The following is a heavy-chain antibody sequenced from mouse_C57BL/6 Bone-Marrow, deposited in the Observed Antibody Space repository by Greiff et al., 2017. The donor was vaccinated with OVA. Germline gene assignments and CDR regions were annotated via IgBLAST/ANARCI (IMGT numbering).Heavy chain of an antibody. CDR2: ISNGGGST. V-gene: IGHV5-12*01. CDR3: ARGPLDY. J-gene: IGHJ2*01. Sequence: EVKVVESGGGLVQPGGSLKLSCAASGFTFSDYYMYWVRQTPEKRLEWVAYISNGGGSTYYPDTVKGRFTISRDNAKNTLYLQMSRLKSEDTAMYYCARGPLDYWGQGTTLTVSS. CDR1: GFTFSDYY.